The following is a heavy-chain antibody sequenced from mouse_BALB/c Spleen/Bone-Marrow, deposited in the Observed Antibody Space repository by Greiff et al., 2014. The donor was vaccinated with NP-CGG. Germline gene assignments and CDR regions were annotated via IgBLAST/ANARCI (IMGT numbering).Heavy chain of an antibody. J-gene: IGHJ3*01. CDR3: ARDSDWFAY. Sequence: EVKVEESGGGLVQPGGSLRLSCATSGFTFTDNYMSWVRQPPGKALEWLGFIRNKANGYTTEYSASVKGRFTISRDSSQSILYLQMNTLRAEDSATYYCARDSDWFAYWGQGTLVTVSA. V-gene: IGHV7-3*02. CDR2: IRNKANGYTT. CDR1: GFTFTDNY.